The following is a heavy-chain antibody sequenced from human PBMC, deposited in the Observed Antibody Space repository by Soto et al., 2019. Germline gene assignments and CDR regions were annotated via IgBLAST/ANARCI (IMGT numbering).Heavy chain of an antibody. Sequence: QVHLVESGGGVVQPGTSLRVSCVGSGFTFRSYVIHWVRQAPGKGLEWVALTSYDGSDKYYGDSVRGRFTISRDNSRNTVDLQMDSLRLEDTALYYCARWGTTGGLDVWGQRTLVSVSS. CDR2: TSYDGSDK. CDR3: ARWGTTGGLDV. CDR1: GFTFRSYV. V-gene: IGHV3-30*19. D-gene: IGHD3-16*01. J-gene: IGHJ1*01.